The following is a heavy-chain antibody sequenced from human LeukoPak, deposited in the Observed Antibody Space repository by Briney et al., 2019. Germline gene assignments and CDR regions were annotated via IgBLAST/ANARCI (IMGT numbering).Heavy chain of an antibody. V-gene: IGHV3-30-3*01. D-gene: IGHD2-15*01. CDR1: GFTFSSYA. CDR2: MSYDGNNK. J-gene: IGHJ6*02. CDR3: ARDGKKDCSGGSCRPDYYYGMDV. Sequence: GRSLRLSCAASGFTFSSYAMHWVRQAPGKGLEWVAVMSYDGNNKYYADSVKGRFTISRDNSKNTLYLQMNSLRVEDTAVYYCARDGKKDCSGGSCRPDYYYGMDVWGQGTTVTVSS.